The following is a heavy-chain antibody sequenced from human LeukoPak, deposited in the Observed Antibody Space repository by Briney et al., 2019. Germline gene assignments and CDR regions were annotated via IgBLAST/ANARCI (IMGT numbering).Heavy chain of an antibody. CDR3: ASGVVFYDSSGSHFEY. CDR2: VSSSISTI. D-gene: IGHD3-22*01. Sequence: GGSLRLSCAASGFTFSSYSMNWVRQAPGKGLEWVSCVSSSISTIYYADSVKGRFTISRDNAKNSLYLQMNSLRDEDTAVYYCASGVVFYDSSGSHFEYWGQGTLVTVSS. J-gene: IGHJ4*02. V-gene: IGHV3-48*02. CDR1: GFTFSSYS.